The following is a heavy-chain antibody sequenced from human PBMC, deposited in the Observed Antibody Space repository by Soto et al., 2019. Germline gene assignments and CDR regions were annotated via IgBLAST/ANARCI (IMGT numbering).Heavy chain of an antibody. J-gene: IGHJ4*02. CDR1: GGSISSYY. CDR3: ASGIAVAGTGYDY. CDR2: IYYSGST. Sequence: SETLFLTCTVSGGSISSYYWSWIRQPPGKGLEWIGYIYYSGSTNYNPSLKSRVTISVDTSKNQFSLKLSSVTAADTAVYYCASGIAVAGTGYDYWGQGTLVTVSS. D-gene: IGHD6-19*01. V-gene: IGHV4-59*01.